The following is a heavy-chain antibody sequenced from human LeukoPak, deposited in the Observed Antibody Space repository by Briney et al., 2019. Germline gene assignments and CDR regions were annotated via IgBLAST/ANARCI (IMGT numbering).Heavy chain of an antibody. CDR3: AREGYYYDSSGYTIEIDY. CDR1: GYTFTGYY. D-gene: IGHD3-22*01. V-gene: IGHV1-2*06. Sequence: GASVKVSCKASGYTFTGYYMHWVRQAPGQGLEWMGRINPNSGGTNYAQKFQGRVTMTRDTSISTAYMELSRLRSDDTAVYHCAREGYYYDSSGYTIEIDYWGQGTLVTVSS. CDR2: INPNSGGT. J-gene: IGHJ4*02.